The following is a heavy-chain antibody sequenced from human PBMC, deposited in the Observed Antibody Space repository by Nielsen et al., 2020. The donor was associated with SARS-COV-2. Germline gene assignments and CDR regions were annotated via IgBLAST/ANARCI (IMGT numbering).Heavy chain of an antibody. V-gene: IGHV4-59*01. Sequence: SETLSLTCTVSNGSISRYYWSWIRQPPGKGLEWIGYVYFTGSTKYNPSLKSRVTISVDTSKNQFSLKVNSVTAADTAVYYCVRIDMATISVDYWGRGTLVTVSS. CDR1: NGSISRYY. J-gene: IGHJ4*02. D-gene: IGHD5-24*01. CDR3: VRIDMATISVDY. CDR2: VYFTGST.